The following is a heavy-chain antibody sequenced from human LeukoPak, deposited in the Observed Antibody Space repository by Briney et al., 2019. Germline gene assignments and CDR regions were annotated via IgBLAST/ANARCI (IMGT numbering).Heavy chain of an antibody. J-gene: IGHJ4*02. V-gene: IGHV1-18*01. Sequence: AASVKVSCKASGYSFTNYGISWVRQAPGQGLEWMGWISAYSGNTNYAQKLQGRVTMTTDTSTSTAYMELRSLRSDDTAVYYCARGRAAAFRDYWGQGTLVTVSS. CDR3: ARGRAAAFRDY. CDR1: GYSFTNYG. CDR2: ISAYSGNT. D-gene: IGHD6-13*01.